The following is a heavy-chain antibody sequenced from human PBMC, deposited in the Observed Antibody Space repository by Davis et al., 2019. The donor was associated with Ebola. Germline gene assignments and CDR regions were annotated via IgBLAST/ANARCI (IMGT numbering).Heavy chain of an antibody. V-gene: IGHV3-30*04. CDR1: GFTFSSYT. CDR3: ARDPDTSGYYSWFDP. J-gene: IGHJ5*02. Sequence: GESLKISCAASGFTFSSYTLHWVRQAPGKGLEWVAVISYDGDNNYHADSVQGRFTISRDNSKNALYLQMNSLRVEDTAVYYCARDPDTSGYYSWFDPWGQGTLVTVSS. CDR2: ISYDGDNN. D-gene: IGHD6-19*01.